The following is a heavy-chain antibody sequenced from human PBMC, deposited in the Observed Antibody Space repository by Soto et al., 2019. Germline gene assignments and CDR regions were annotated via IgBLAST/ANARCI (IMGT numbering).Heavy chain of an antibody. CDR2: ISSRSSYT. CDR3: ARDLSLGGYRHGKFAF. CDR1: GFTFGDYY. J-gene: IGHJ4*01. Sequence: GRSLWLSCAASGFTFGDYYMSWIRQAPGKGLEWVSHISSRSSYTNYADSVKGRFAISRDNAKNTLYLQMNRLRADDTAVYYCARDLSLGGYRHGKFAFWGKRTLVT. V-gene: IGHV3-11*06. D-gene: IGHD5-18*01.